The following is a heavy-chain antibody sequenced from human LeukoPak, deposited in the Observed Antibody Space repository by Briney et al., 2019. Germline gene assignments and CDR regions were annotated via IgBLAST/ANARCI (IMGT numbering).Heavy chain of an antibody. V-gene: IGHV4-39*01. Sequence: SETLSLTCTVSGDSISTNNYYWTWIRLPPGKGLEWIGTIYYSVTTYYNPSLKSRVTISVDTSRNQFSLRLSAVTAADTAVYYCARRRGIGLYYFAYWGQGALVTVSS. CDR2: IYYSVTT. CDR3: ARRRGIGLYYFAY. CDR1: GDSISTNNYY. D-gene: IGHD6-19*01. J-gene: IGHJ4*02.